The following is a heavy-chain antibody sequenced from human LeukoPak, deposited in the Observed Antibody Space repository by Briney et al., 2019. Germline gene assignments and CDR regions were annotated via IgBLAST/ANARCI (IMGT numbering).Heavy chain of an antibody. V-gene: IGHV4-59*11. Sequence: SETLSLTCTVSGGSISSHYWSWIRQPPGKGLEWIGYIYYSGSTNFNPSLRNRVTMSLDTSKNQFSLNLSSVTAADTAVYYCARDDGFDPWGQGILVTVSS. J-gene: IGHJ5*02. CDR2: IYYSGST. CDR3: ARDDGFDP. CDR1: GGSISSHY.